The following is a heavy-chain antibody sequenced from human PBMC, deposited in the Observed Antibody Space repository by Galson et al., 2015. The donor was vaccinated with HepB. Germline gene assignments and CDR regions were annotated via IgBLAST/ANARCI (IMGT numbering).Heavy chain of an antibody. Sequence: CAISGDSVSSHSAAWSWIRQSPSRGLEWLGRTYYRSKWYNDYAVSVKSRITINPDTSKNQFSLQLNSVTPVDTAVYYCAREWFGEFSWLGPWGQGTLVTVSS. CDR1: GDSVSSHSAA. V-gene: IGHV6-1*01. CDR2: TYYRSKWYN. J-gene: IGHJ5*02. CDR3: AREWFGEFSWLGP. D-gene: IGHD3-10*01.